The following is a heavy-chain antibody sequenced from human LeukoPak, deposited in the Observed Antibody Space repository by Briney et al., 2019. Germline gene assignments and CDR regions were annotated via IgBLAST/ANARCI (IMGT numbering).Heavy chain of an antibody. V-gene: IGHV3-64D*09. CDR2: ISGDGGGT. J-gene: IGHJ4*02. Sequence: PGGSLRLSCSASGFTFSSYAMHWVRQAAGKGLEYVSAISGDGGGTSYADSVKGRFTISRDNSKNTLYLQMSSLRPEDTAVYYCVKRLPNGHSSGWYSDWGQGTLVTVSS. CDR1: GFTFSSYA. CDR3: VKRLPNGHSSGWYSD. D-gene: IGHD6-19*01.